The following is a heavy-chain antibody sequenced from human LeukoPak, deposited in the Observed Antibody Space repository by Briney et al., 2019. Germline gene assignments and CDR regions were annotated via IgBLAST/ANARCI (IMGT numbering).Heavy chain of an antibody. Sequence: PGGSLRLSCSASGSIFTSYPMHWVRQAPGKGLEYVAVVNNNGGSTYYADSVKGRFTISRDNSKNTLYLQMNSLRAEDTAVFYCASRLLWFGDYWGQGTLVTVSS. CDR2: VNNNGGST. CDR1: GSIFTSYP. J-gene: IGHJ4*02. CDR3: ASRLLWFGDY. D-gene: IGHD3-10*01. V-gene: IGHV3-64*04.